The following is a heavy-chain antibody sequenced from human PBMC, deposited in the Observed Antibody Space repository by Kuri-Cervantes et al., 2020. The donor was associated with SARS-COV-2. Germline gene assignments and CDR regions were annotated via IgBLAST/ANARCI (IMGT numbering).Heavy chain of an antibody. CDR3: ARGTNINYYGMDV. Sequence: ASVKVSCKASGYTFTGYYMHWVRQAPGQGLGWMGWINPNSGGTNYAQKFQGWVTMTRDTSISTAYMELSRLRSDDTAVYYCARGTNINYYGMDVWGQGTTVTVSS. CDR2: INPNSGGT. D-gene: IGHD1/OR15-1a*01. V-gene: IGHV1-2*04. J-gene: IGHJ6*02. CDR1: GYTFTGYY.